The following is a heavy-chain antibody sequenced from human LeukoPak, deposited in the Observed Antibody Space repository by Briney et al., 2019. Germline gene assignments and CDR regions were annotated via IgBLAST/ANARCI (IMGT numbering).Heavy chain of an antibody. J-gene: IGHJ4*02. CDR1: GFTFSSYA. Sequence: GGSLRLSCAASGFTFSSYAMSWVRQAPGKGLEWVSSISGSGGSKYYADSVRSRFTISRDYSKNTLYLHMNSLRAEDTAVYYCAKDVFVSASFNVDYWGQGTLVTVSS. V-gene: IGHV3-23*01. D-gene: IGHD2-2*01. CDR2: ISGSGGSK. CDR3: AKDVFVSASFNVDY.